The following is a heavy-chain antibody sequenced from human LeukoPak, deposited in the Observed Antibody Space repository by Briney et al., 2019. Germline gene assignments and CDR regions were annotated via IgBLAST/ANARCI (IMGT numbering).Heavy chain of an antibody. Sequence: PSETLSLTCTVSGGPISSYYWSWIRQPPGKGLEWIGYIYYSGSTNYNPSLKSRVTISVDTSKNQFSLKLSSVTAADTAVYYCARGTGGFVYWGQGTLVTVSS. CDR3: ARGTGGFVY. V-gene: IGHV4-59*01. CDR1: GGPISSYY. J-gene: IGHJ4*02. D-gene: IGHD1-1*01. CDR2: IYYSGST.